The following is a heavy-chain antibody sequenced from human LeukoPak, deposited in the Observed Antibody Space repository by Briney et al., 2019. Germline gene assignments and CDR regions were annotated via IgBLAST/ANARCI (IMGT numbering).Heavy chain of an antibody. D-gene: IGHD3-22*01. CDR1: GFTFSSYG. Sequence: GGSLRLSCVASGFTFSSYGMHWVRQAPGKGLEWVAVIWYDGTNKYYADFVKGRFTISRDSSKNTLYLQMNGLRAEDTAVYYCARAAYDNSGYLTLWGQGTLVTVSS. V-gene: IGHV3-33*01. CDR3: ARAAYDNSGYLTL. J-gene: IGHJ4*02. CDR2: IWYDGTNK.